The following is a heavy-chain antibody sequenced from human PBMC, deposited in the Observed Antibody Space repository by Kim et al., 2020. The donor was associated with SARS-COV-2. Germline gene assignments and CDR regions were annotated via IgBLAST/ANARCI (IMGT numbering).Heavy chain of an antibody. J-gene: IGHJ5*02. V-gene: IGHV1-46*01. CDR3: ARGEYYYGSWGFDP. D-gene: IGHD3-10*01. Sequence: PKLQGRITMTRDKSKSTVYMELSSLRSEDTAVYYCARGEYYYGSWGFDPWGQGTLVTVSS.